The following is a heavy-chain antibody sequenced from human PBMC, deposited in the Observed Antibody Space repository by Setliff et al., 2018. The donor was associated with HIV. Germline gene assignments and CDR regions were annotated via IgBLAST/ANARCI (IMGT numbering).Heavy chain of an antibody. D-gene: IGHD2-15*01. CDR2: IYTSGST. CDR1: GGSISSYY. Sequence: SETLSLTCTVSGGSISSYYWSWIRQPPGKGLEWIGYIYTSGSTNYNPSLKSRVTMSVDTSENQLSLRLSSVTSADTAVYYCARDRGPYCSGSICHPPHSSYMDVWGKGTTVTVSS. J-gene: IGHJ6*03. V-gene: IGHV4-4*09. CDR3: ARDRGPYCSGSICHPPHSSYMDV.